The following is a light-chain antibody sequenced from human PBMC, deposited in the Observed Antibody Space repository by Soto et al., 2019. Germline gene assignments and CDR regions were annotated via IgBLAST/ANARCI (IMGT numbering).Light chain of an antibody. CDR3: QQYYSFPFT. V-gene: IGKV1-5*03. CDR1: QTISSW. J-gene: IGKJ3*01. Sequence: DIRMTQSPSTLSGSVGDRVTITCRASQTISSWLAWYQQKPGKAPKLLIYKASTLKSGVPSRFSGSGSGTEFTLTISSLQPDDFATYYCQQYYSFPFTFGPGTKVDV. CDR2: KAS.